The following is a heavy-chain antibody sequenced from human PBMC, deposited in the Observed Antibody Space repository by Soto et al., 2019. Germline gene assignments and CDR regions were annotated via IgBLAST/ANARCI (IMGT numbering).Heavy chain of an antibody. J-gene: IGHJ4*02. CDR3: ARGGGYSSGWSFDY. CDR1: GGSISSYY. V-gene: IGHV4-59*12. CDR2: IYYSGST. Sequence: PSETLSLTCTVSGGSISSYYWSWIRQPPGKGLGWIGEIYYSGSTNYNPSLKSRVTISVDTSKNQFSLKLSSVTAADTAVYYCARGGGYSSGWSFDYWGQGTLVTVSS. D-gene: IGHD6-19*01.